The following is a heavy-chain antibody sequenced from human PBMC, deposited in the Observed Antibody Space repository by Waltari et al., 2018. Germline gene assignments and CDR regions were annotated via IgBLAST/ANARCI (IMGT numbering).Heavy chain of an antibody. CDR3: AREVRDSSGWTGFDY. D-gene: IGHD6-19*01. CDR1: GCSFTSYW. CDR2: IYPGDSDT. Sequence: EVQLVQSGAEVKKPGESLKISCKGSGCSFTSYWIGWVRQMPGKGLEWMGSIYPGDSDTRYSPSFQGQVTISADKSISTAYLQWSSLKASDTAMYYCAREVRDSSGWTGFDYWGQGTLVTVSS. V-gene: IGHV5-51*01. J-gene: IGHJ4*02.